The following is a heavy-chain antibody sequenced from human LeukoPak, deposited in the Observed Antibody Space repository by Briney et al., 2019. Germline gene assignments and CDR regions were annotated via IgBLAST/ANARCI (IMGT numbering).Heavy chain of an antibody. D-gene: IGHD3-10*01. CDR1: GGSISSYY. J-gene: IGHJ3*02. Sequence: PSETLPLTCTVSGGSISSYYWSWIRQPPGKGLEWIGYIYYSGSTNYNPSLKSRVTISVDTSKNQFSLKLSSVTAADTAVYYCARRDYGSENDAFDIWGQGTMVTVSS. CDR2: IYYSGST. CDR3: ARRDYGSENDAFDI. V-gene: IGHV4-59*08.